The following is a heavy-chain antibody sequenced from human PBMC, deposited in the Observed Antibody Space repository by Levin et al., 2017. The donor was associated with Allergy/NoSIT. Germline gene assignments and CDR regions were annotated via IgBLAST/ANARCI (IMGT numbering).Heavy chain of an antibody. CDR2: ISGSGGST. V-gene: IGHV3-23*01. J-gene: IGHJ3*02. D-gene: IGHD3-3*01. CDR3: AKPKRALLRFLEWLLLFAFDI. Sequence: GGSLRLSCAASGFTFSSYAMSWVRQAPGKGLEWVSAISGSGGSTYYADSVKGRFTISRDNSKNTLYLQMNSLRAEDTAVYYCAKPKRALLRFLEWLLLFAFDIWGQGTMVTVSS. CDR1: GFTFSSYA.